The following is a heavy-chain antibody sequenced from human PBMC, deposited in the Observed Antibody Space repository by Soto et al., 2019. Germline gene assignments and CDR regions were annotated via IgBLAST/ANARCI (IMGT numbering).Heavy chain of an antibody. CDR3: APRVSCSGGSCQYDAFDI. CDR1: GFTFSSHV. CDR2: ITADGGT. D-gene: IGHD2-15*01. J-gene: IGHJ3*02. Sequence: EVQVLESGGGLVQPGGSLRLSCEASGFTFSSHVMTWIRQAPGKGPEWVSTITADGGTYYADSVKGRFAMSRDTSKSTLYLQMNSLGAEDTAAYYCAPRVSCSGGSCQYDAFDIRGQGTMVTVSS. V-gene: IGHV3-23*01.